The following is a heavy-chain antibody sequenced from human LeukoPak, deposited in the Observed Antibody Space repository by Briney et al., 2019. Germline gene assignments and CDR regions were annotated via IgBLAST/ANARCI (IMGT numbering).Heavy chain of an antibody. CDR2: INTDGTVP. Sequence: PGGSLRLSCAASGFTFSKYWMLWVRQAPGKGLEAVSRINTDGTVPIFPDSVKGPITVSKDNADNTMFLQMNSVRDEDTAVYYCATKQWLAPPPDSWGQGTPVTVSS. CDR1: GFTFSKYW. D-gene: IGHD6-19*01. V-gene: IGHV3-74*01. CDR3: ATKQWLAPPPDS. J-gene: IGHJ4*02.